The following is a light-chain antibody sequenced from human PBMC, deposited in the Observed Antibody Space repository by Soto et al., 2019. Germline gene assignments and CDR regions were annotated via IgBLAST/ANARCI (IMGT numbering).Light chain of an antibody. Sequence: EIVLTQSPGTLSLSPGETATLSCRASQSVSSSYLAWYQQKPGQPPRLLIYGSFSRATGIPDRFSASGSGTDFTLTISRLEPEDFAGYYCQQYGGSPAFTFGPGTKVYLK. CDR1: QSVSSSY. V-gene: IGKV3-20*01. J-gene: IGKJ3*01. CDR3: QQYGGSPAFT. CDR2: GSF.